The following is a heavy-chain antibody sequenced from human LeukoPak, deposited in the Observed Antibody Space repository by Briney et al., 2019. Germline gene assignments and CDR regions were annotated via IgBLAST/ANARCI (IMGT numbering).Heavy chain of an antibody. CDR3: AKGAGQWWAFDY. CDR1: GFTFSSYG. CDR2: ISYDGTSK. J-gene: IGHJ4*02. D-gene: IGHD2-15*01. V-gene: IGHV3-30*18. Sequence: GRSLRLSCAASGFTFSSYGMHWVRQAPGKGLEWVAFISYDGTSKNYADSVKGQFTISRDNLKNTQYLQMNSLRAEDTAVYHCAKGAGQWWAFDYWGQGILVTVSS.